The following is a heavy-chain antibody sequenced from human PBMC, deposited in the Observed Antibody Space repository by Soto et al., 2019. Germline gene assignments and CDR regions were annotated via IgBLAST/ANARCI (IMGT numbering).Heavy chain of an antibody. CDR3: ARVDGESRMDV. V-gene: IGHV3-11*06. CDR2: IVSGSTYT. CDR1: GFTFSDYY. J-gene: IGHJ6*02. Sequence: QVQLVESGGGLVKPGGSLRLSCAASGFTFSDYYMSWIRQAPGKGLEWISYIVSGSTYTNYADSVKGRFTISRDNAKESLYLEMTSLRAEDTAVYYCARVDGESRMDVWGQWTTGSVSS. D-gene: IGHD2-21*01.